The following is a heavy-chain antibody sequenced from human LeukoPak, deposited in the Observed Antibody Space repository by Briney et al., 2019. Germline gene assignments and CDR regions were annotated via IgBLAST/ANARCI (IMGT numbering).Heavy chain of an antibody. J-gene: IGHJ4*02. CDR1: GFTFSDYY. D-gene: IGHD6-19*01. Sequence: PGGSLRLSCAASGFTFSDYYMSWIRQAPGKGPEWVSYISSSGSTIYYADSVKGRFTISRDNAKNSLYLQMNSLRAEDTAVYYCARGAFPGYSSGWYGSVGYWGQGTLVTVSS. V-gene: IGHV3-11*01. CDR3: ARGAFPGYSSGWYGSVGY. CDR2: ISSSGSTI.